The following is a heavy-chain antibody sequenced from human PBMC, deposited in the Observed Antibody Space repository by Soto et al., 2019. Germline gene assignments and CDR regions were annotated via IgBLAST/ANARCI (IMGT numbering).Heavy chain of an antibody. CDR1: GGSFSGYY. CDR2: INHSGST. V-gene: IGHV4-34*01. D-gene: IGHD6-19*01. Sequence: ETLSLTCAVYGGSFSGYYWSWIRQPPGKGLEWIGEINHSGSTNYNPSLKSRVTISVDTSKNQFSLKLSSVTAADTAVYYCARRSSGGYHWLAPWGKGTRVTVSS. CDR3: ARRSSGGYHWLAP. J-gene: IGHJ5*02.